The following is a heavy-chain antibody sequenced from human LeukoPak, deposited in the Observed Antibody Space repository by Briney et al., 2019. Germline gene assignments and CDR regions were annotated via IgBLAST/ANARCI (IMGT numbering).Heavy chain of an antibody. CDR1: GGSLSNHY. CDR2: IYDSGST. CDR3: ARGRIGGPKAPFDY. V-gene: IGHV4-59*11. Sequence: SETLSLTCTVSGGSLSNHYWSWIRQPPGKGLEWIGHIYDSGSTTYNPSLKSRVTMSVDTSKNQFSLNLSSVTAADMAVYYCARGRIGGPKAPFDYWGQGTLVTVSS. J-gene: IGHJ4*02. D-gene: IGHD3-16*01.